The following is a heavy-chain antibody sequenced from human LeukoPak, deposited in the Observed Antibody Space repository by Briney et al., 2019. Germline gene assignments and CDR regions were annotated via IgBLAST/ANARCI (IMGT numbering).Heavy chain of an antibody. J-gene: IGHJ4*02. D-gene: IGHD6-6*01. CDR2: ISGSGGST. CDR3: AKRVEYSSSSGGYFDY. V-gene: IGHV3-23*01. Sequence: GGSLRLSCAASGFTFSSYAMSWVRQAPGKGLEWVSAISGSGGSTYYADSVKGRFTISRDNSKNTLYLQMNSLRAEDTAVYYCAKRVEYSSSSGGYFDYWGQGTLVTVSS. CDR1: GFTFSSYA.